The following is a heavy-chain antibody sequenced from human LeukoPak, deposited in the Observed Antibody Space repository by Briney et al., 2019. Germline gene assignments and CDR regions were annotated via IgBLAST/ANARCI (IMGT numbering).Heavy chain of an antibody. J-gene: IGHJ6*02. D-gene: IGHD6-19*01. CDR2: INSDGSST. Sequence: GGSLRLSCAASGFTFSSYWMHWVRQAPGKGLVWVSRINSDGSSTSYADSVKGRFTISRDNAKNTLYLQMNSLRAEDTAVYYCARAEWLVRYYYGMDVWGQGTTVTVSS. V-gene: IGHV3-74*01. CDR1: GFTFSSYW. CDR3: ARAEWLVRYYYGMDV.